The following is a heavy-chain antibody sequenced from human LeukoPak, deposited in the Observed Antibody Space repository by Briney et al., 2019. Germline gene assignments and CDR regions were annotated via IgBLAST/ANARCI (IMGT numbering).Heavy chain of an antibody. CDR1: GFTFSSYS. CDR3: AREDTGYVHHPGNAFDI. D-gene: IGHD2-15*01. V-gene: IGHV3-48*01. J-gene: IGHJ3*02. Sequence: PGGSLRLSCAASGFTFSSYSMNWVRQAPGKGLEWVSYISSSSSTIYYADSVKGRFTISRDNAKNSLYLQMNSLRAEDTAVYYCAREDTGYVHHPGNAFDIWGQGTMVNVSS. CDR2: ISSSSSTI.